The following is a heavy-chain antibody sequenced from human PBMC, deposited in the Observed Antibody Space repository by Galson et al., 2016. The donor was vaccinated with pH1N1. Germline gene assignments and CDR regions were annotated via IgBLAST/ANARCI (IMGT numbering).Heavy chain of an antibody. D-gene: IGHD3-3*01. J-gene: IGHJ4*02. CDR3: SADVYDFWSVSGDY. V-gene: IGHV3-15*01. Sequence: SLRLSCAASGFTFTNAWMSWVRQAPGKGLEWVGRIKSKTDGGTTDYAAPVKGIFTISRDDSKNTLYLQINNLKIEDTAVYYCSADVYDFWSVSGDYWGQGTLLTVSS. CDR1: GFTFTNAW. CDR2: IKSKTDGGTT.